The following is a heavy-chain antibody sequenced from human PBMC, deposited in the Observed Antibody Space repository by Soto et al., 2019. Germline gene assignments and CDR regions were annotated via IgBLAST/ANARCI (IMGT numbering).Heavy chain of an antibody. CDR3: ARDRLRLGELSLIGYFDS. J-gene: IGHJ4*02. D-gene: IGHD3-16*02. Sequence: ESGGGVVQPGRSLRLSCAGSGFSLSSYTMHWVRQAPGKGLEWVALISFDSSSKHYADSVRGRFSISRDNSKNTLYLQMDSLRPDDTALYYCARDRLRLGELSLIGYFDSWGQGPLVTVSS. CDR1: GFSLSSYT. V-gene: IGHV3-30-3*01. CDR2: ISFDSSSK.